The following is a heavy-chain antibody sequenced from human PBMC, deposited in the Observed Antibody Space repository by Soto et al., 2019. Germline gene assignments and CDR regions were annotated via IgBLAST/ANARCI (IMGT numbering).Heavy chain of an antibody. J-gene: IGHJ3*02. CDR2: IYYSGST. CDR1: GGSISSGGYY. D-gene: IGHD3-16*01. V-gene: IGHV4-31*03. CDR3: AREEGWGSPVGAFDI. Sequence: QVQLQESGPGLVKPSQTLSLTCTVSGGSISSGGYYWSWIRQHPGKGLAWIGYIYYSGSTYYNPSLKSRVTISVDTSKNQFSLKLSSVTAADTAVYYCAREEGWGSPVGAFDIWGQGTMVTVSS.